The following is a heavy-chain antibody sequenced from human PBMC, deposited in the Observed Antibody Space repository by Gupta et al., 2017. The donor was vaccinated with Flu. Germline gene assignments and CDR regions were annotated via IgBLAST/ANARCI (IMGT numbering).Heavy chain of an antibody. Sequence: FSSYTMHWVRQDPGKGREWVAVISYDERREYSADAVKGRFTICREKSKNKLYLQMNRLRPEGTAVYYCARGFGGGRWYFDSWGQGTLVTVSS. CDR3: ARGFGGGRWYFDS. V-gene: IGHV3-30*04. J-gene: IGHJ4*02. CDR1: FSSYT. CDR2: ISYDERRE. D-gene: IGHD3-16*01.